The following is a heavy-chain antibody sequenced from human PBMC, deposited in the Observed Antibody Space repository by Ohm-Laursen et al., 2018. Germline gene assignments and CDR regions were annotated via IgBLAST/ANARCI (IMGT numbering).Heavy chain of an antibody. D-gene: IGHD3-9*01. Sequence: SLRLSCAASGFTFSSYSMNWVRQVPGKGLEWVSSISSSSSYIYYADSVKGRFTISRDNAKNSLYLQMNSLRAEDTAVYYCAVSEVRYSFTYLADFWGQGTLVTVPS. CDR3: AVSEVRYSFTYLADF. V-gene: IGHV3-21*04. CDR1: GFTFSSYS. J-gene: IGHJ4*02. CDR2: ISSSSSYI.